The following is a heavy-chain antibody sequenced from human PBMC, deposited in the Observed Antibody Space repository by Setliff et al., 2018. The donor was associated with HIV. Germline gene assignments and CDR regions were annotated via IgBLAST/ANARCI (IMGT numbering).Heavy chain of an antibody. CDR3: ARDLERYDYVWGSYTPPGYYFDY. Sequence: ASVKVSCKASGYTFTSYYMHWVRQAPGQGLEWVGIINPSGGSTSYAQKFQGRVTTTRDTSTSTVYMELSSLRSEDTAVYYCARDLERYDYVWGSYTPPGYYFDYWGQGTLVTVSS. V-gene: IGHV1-46*01. CDR2: INPSGGST. D-gene: IGHD3-16*01. J-gene: IGHJ4*02. CDR1: GYTFTSYY.